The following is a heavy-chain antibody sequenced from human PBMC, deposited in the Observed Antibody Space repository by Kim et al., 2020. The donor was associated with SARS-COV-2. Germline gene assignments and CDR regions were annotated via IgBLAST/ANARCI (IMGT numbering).Heavy chain of an antibody. J-gene: IGHJ6*02. CDR2: ISSSSSYI. V-gene: IGHV3-21*01. D-gene: IGHD4-17*01. CDR3: ATHAGSDYGDYSPAGMDV. CDR1: GFTFSSYS. Sequence: GGSLRLSCAASGFTFSSYSMNWVRQAPGKGLEWVSSISSSSSYIYYADSVKGRFTISRDNAKNSLYLQMNSLRAEDTAVYYCATHAGSDYGDYSPAGMDVWGQGTTVTVSS.